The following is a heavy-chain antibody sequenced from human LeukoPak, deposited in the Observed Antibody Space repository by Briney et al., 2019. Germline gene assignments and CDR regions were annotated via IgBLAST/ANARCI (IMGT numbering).Heavy chain of an antibody. CDR2: ISSSSAYI. Sequence: PGGSLRLSCAASGFTFSTYSMTWVRQAPGRGLEWVSSISSSSAYIYCADSEKGRFTISRDNAKNSLYLQMSSLRVEDTAVYYCARGPRNSSSYQYFQHWGQGTLVTVSS. D-gene: IGHD6-13*01. CDR3: ARGPRNSSSYQYFQH. V-gene: IGHV3-21*01. J-gene: IGHJ1*01. CDR1: GFTFSTYS.